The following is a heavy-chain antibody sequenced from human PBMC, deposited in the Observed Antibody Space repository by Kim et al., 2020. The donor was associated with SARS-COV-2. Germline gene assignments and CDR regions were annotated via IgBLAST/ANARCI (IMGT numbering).Heavy chain of an antibody. CDR3: ARKKSFVGWYFDL. Sequence: YADAVEGRFTIARENSKNTLYLQMNSLRAEDTAVYYCARKKSFVGWYFDLWGRGTLVTVSS. J-gene: IGHJ2*01. V-gene: IGHV3-53*01.